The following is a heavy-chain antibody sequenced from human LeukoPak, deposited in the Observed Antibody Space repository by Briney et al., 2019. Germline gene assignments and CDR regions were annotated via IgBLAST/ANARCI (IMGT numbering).Heavy chain of an antibody. Sequence: SQTLSLTCTVSGGSISSGSYYGSWIRQPAGKGLEWIGRIYTSGSTNYNPSLKSRVTISVDTSKNQFSLKLRSVTASDTAMYYCARGYYSDYFDYWGQGTLVTVSS. V-gene: IGHV4-61*02. CDR2: IYTSGST. D-gene: IGHD3-10*01. J-gene: IGHJ4*02. CDR1: GGSISSGSYY. CDR3: ARGYYSDYFDY.